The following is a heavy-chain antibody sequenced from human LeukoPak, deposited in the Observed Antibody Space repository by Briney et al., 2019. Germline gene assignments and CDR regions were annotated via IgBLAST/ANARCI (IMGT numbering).Heavy chain of an antibody. J-gene: IGHJ4*02. CDR2: ISSCSRYI. CDR1: GFTFSSYS. V-gene: IGHV3-21*01. Sequence: AGSLRLSCAASGFTFSSYSMNWVRQAPGKGLEWVSSISSCSRYIYYADSVKGRFTISRDNAKNALYLQMDSLRAEDTAVYYCARDVGTPYDFYHWGQGTLVTVSS. D-gene: IGHD3-3*01. CDR3: ARDVGTPYDFYH.